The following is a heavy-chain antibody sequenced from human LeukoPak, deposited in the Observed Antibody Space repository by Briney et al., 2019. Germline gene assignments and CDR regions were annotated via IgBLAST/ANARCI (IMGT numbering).Heavy chain of an antibody. J-gene: IGHJ4*02. CDR3: ARGDVEQLWLNY. Sequence: VASVKVSCKASGYTFPSYFMHWVRQAPGQGLEWMGIINPSGGSTSYAQKFQGRVTMTRDTSTSTVYMELSSLRSEDTAVYYCARGDVEQLWLNYWGQGTLVTVSS. D-gene: IGHD5-18*01. V-gene: IGHV1-46*01. CDR2: INPSGGST. CDR1: GYTFPSYF.